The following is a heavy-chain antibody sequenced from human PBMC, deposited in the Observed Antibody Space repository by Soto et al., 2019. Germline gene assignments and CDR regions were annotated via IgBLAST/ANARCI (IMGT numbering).Heavy chain of an antibody. CDR3: ARGFMVRGVLTYYYYYYMDV. CDR2: INHSGST. J-gene: IGHJ6*03. CDR1: GGSFSGYY. D-gene: IGHD3-10*01. Sequence: SETLSLTCAVYGGSFSGYYWSWIRQPPGKGLEWIGEINHSGSTNYNPSLKSRVTISVDTSKNQFSLKLSSVTAADTAVYYCARGFMVRGVLTYYYYYYMDVWGKGTTVTVSS. V-gene: IGHV4-34*01.